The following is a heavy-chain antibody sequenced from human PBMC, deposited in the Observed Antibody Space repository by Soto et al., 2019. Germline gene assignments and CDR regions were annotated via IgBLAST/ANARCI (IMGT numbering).Heavy chain of an antibody. CDR3: ASPARNYDFWSGYSFDI. J-gene: IGHJ3*02. D-gene: IGHD3-3*01. Sequence: QVQLVQSGAEVKKPGASVKVSCKASGYTFTSYDINWVRQATGQGLEWMGWMNPNSGNTGYAQKFQGRVTMTRNTSISTASMELSSLRSEDTAVYYCASPARNYDFWSGYSFDIWGQGTMVPVSS. CDR1: GYTFTSYD. V-gene: IGHV1-8*01. CDR2: MNPNSGNT.